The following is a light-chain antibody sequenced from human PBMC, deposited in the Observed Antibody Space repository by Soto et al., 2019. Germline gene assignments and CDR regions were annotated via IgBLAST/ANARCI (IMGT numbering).Light chain of an antibody. CDR1: SSDIGGYNY. Sequence: QSALTQPASVSGSPGQSITISCTGTSSDIGGYNYVSWHQQHPGKAPKLMIYEVSNRPSGVSNRFSGSKSGNTASLTISGLQAEDEADYYCNSYTSSSTWVFGGGTKLTVL. J-gene: IGLJ3*02. CDR2: EVS. CDR3: NSYTSSSTWV. V-gene: IGLV2-14*01.